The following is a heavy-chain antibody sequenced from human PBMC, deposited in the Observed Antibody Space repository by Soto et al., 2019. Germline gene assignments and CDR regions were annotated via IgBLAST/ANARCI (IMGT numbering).Heavy chain of an antibody. CDR2: IIPIFGTA. D-gene: IGHD3-3*01. CDR1: GGTFSSYA. V-gene: IGHV1-69*13. Sequence: SVKVSCKASGGTFSSYAISWVRQAPGQGLEWMGGIIPIFGTANYAQKFQGRVTITADESTSTAYMELSSLRSEDTAVYYRARVRYYDFWSGYPNWFDPWGQGTLVTVSS. J-gene: IGHJ5*02. CDR3: ARVRYYDFWSGYPNWFDP.